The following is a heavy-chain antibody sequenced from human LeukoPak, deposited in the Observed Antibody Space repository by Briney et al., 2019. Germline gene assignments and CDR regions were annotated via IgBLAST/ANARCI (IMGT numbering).Heavy chain of an antibody. D-gene: IGHD6-13*01. J-gene: IGHJ6*02. Sequence: GGSLRLSCAASGFTVSSNYMSWVRQAPGKGLEWVSVIYSGGSTYYADSVKGRFTISRDNSKNTLHLQMNSLRAEDTAVYYCARKQLGYYYYGMDVWGQGTTVTVSS. CDR3: ARKQLGYYYYGMDV. V-gene: IGHV3-66*01. CDR2: IYSGGST. CDR1: GFTVSSNY.